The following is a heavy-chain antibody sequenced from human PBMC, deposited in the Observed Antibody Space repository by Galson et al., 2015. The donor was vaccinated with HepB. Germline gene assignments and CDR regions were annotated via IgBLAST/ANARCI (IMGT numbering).Heavy chain of an antibody. V-gene: IGHV4-4*07. CDR2: IYTSGST. Sequence: LSLTCAVYGGSFSGYYWSWIRQPAGKGLEWIGRIYTSGSTNYNPSLKSRVTISVDTSKNHFSLKLSSLTAADTAVYYCARERGYCSSTSCYISATYHYYYGMDVWGQGTTVTVSS. CDR3: ARERGYCSSTSCYISATYHYYYGMDV. J-gene: IGHJ6*02. CDR1: GGSFSGYY. D-gene: IGHD2-2*01.